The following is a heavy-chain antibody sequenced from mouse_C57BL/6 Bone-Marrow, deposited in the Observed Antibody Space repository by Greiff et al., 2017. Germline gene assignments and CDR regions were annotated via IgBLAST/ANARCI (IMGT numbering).Heavy chain of an antibody. CDR3: ARTNSNYEVDY. CDR2: IDPANGNT. Sequence: EVQLVESVAELVRPGASVTLSCPASGFNIKNTYMHWVKQRPEQGLEWIGRIDPANGNTTYAPKFQGKATITADTTSNTAYLQLSSLTSEDTANYYWARTNSNYEVDYWGQGTTLTVAS. J-gene: IGHJ2*01. D-gene: IGHD2-5*01. V-gene: IGHV14-3*01. CDR1: GFNIKNTY.